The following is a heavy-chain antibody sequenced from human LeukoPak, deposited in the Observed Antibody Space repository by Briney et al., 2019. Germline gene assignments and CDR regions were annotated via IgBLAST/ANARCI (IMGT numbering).Heavy chain of an antibody. CDR3: ARDRGYSYVQDAFDI. V-gene: IGHV1-69*05. J-gene: IGHJ3*02. D-gene: IGHD5-18*01. Sequence: SVKVSCKASGGTFSSYAISWVRQAPGQGLEWMGRIIPIFGTANYAQKFQGRVTITTDESTSTAYMELSNLRSEDTAVYYCARDRGYSYVQDAFDIWGQGTMVTVSS. CDR2: IIPIFGTA. CDR1: GGTFSSYA.